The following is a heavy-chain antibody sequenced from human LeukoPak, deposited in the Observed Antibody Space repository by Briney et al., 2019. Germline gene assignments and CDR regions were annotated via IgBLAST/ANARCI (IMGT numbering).Heavy chain of an antibody. CDR3: ARGKRSTSLSYYFDY. Sequence: SETLSLTCTVSGGSISSYYWSWIRQPPGKGLEWIGYIYYSGSTNYNPSLKSRVTISVDTSKNQFSLKLSSVTAADTAVYYCARGKRSTSLSYYFDYWGQRTLVTVSS. D-gene: IGHD2-2*01. J-gene: IGHJ4*02. V-gene: IGHV4-59*01. CDR2: IYYSGST. CDR1: GGSISSYY.